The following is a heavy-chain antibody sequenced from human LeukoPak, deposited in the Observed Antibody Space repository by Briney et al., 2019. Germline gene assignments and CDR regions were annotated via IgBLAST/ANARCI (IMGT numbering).Heavy chain of an antibody. CDR2: ISGSGGST. Sequence: GGSLRLSCAASGCTFSSYAMSWVRQAPGKGLEWVSAISGSGGSTYYADSVKGRFTISRDNSKNTLYLQMNSLRAEDTAVYYCGGSAAHYYYMDVWGKGTTVTVSS. CDR3: GGSAAHYYYMDV. CDR1: GCTFSSYA. J-gene: IGHJ6*03. V-gene: IGHV3-23*01. D-gene: IGHD2-2*01.